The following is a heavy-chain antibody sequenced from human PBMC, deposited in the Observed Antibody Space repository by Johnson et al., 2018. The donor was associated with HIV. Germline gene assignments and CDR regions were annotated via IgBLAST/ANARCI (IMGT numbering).Heavy chain of an antibody. V-gene: IGHV3-53*01. J-gene: IGHJ3*02. CDR2: GGSA. D-gene: IGHD6-13*01. Sequence: GGSAYLADSVKGRFTISRDDSRNTLYLQMNSLKTEDTAVYYCTTVAAAPYAFDIWGQGTMVTVSS. CDR3: TTVAAAPYAFDI.